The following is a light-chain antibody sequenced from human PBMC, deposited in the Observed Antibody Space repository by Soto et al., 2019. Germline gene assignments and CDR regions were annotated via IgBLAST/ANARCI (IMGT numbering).Light chain of an antibody. J-gene: IGKJ2*01. CDR1: QSLLYSSNNKNY. CDR3: QQYYTTPT. CDR2: WAS. V-gene: IGKV4-1*01. Sequence: FVMTQSPDSLAVSPGERATLNCKSSQSLLYSSNNKNYLAWYQQKPGQPPKLLIYWASTRESGVPDRFSGSGSETDFTLTISSLQAEDVAVYYCQQYYTTPTFGQGTKLEIK.